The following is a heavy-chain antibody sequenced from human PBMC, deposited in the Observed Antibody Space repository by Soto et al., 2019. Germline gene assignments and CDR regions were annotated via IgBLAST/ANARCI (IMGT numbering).Heavy chain of an antibody. CDR2: ISSSGSTI. CDR3: ARGFRYSRFDP. Sequence: GGSLRLSCAASGFTFSSYEMNWVRQAPGKGLEWVSYISSSGSTIYYADSVKGRFTISRDNAKNSLYLQMNGLRAEDTAVYYCARGFRYSRFDPWGQGTLVTVSS. D-gene: IGHD3-16*02. CDR1: GFTFSSYE. V-gene: IGHV3-48*03. J-gene: IGHJ5*02.